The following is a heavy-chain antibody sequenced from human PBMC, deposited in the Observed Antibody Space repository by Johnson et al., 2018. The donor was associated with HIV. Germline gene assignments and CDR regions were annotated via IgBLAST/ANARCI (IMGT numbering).Heavy chain of an antibody. D-gene: IGHD2-21*01. CDR1: GFTFSSYA. V-gene: IGHV3-30*04. Sequence: QVTLVESGGGVVQPGRSLRLSCAASGFTFSSYAMHWVRQAPGKGLEWVAVISYDGSNKYYADSVKGRFTISRDNSKNTLYLQMNSLRAEATAGYYCARGYGVVIAVLAAFDIWGQGTMVTVSS. CDR3: ARGYGVVIAVLAAFDI. CDR2: ISYDGSNK. J-gene: IGHJ3*02.